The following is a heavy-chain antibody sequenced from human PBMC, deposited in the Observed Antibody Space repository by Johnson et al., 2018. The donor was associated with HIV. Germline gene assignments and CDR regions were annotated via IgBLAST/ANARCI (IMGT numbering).Heavy chain of an antibody. CDR2: ISWNSGSI. Sequence: QVQLVESGGGLVKPGGSLRLSCAASGFSFSDYFMTWIRQAPGKGLEWVSYISWNSGSIGYADAVKGRFTISRDNAKNSLYLQMNSLRAEDTALYYCAKDIATTTDAFDIWGQGTMVTVSS. CDR1: GFSFSDYF. CDR3: AKDIATTTDAFDI. D-gene: IGHD4-17*01. V-gene: IGHV3-11*01. J-gene: IGHJ3*02.